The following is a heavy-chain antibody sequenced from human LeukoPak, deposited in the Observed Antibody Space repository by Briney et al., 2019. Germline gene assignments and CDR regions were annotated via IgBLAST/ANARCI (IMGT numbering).Heavy chain of an antibody. Sequence: PGGSLRLSCAASGFTFSSYAMHWVRQAPGKGLEWVAVIWYDGSNTYYVDSVNGRFTISRDNSENTLYLQMNGLTAEDTAMYYCARDSYQDYYGRFDPWGQGTLVIVSS. CDR2: IWYDGSNT. V-gene: IGHV3-33*08. CDR1: GFTFSSYA. CDR3: ARDSYQDYYGRFDP. D-gene: IGHD3-10*01. J-gene: IGHJ5*02.